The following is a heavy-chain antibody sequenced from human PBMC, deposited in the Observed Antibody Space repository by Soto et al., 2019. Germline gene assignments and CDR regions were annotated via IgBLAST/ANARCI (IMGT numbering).Heavy chain of an antibody. CDR1: GGSISSGGYY. Sequence: SETLSLTCTVSGGSISSGGYYWSWIRQHPGKGLEWIGYIYYSGSTYYNPSLKSRVTISVDTSKNQFSLKLSSVTAADTAVYYCARVSGSTAEYRLDYWGQGTLVTVSS. V-gene: IGHV4-31*03. D-gene: IGHD6-6*01. CDR3: ARVSGSTAEYRLDY. CDR2: IYYSGST. J-gene: IGHJ4*02.